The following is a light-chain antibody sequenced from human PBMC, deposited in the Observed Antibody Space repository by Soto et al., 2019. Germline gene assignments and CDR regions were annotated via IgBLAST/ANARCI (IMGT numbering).Light chain of an antibody. J-gene: IGKJ4*01. CDR1: LSVGAT. V-gene: IGKV3-11*01. CDR3: QLRNYGPLT. CDR2: DVT. Sequence: VTLSFYPVERATLSCRASLSVGATLGWYQQKRGQPPRLLIYDVTNRATTIPARFSGSGSGTFITLTVNSLDPEYFTFYCTQLRNYGPLTFGDGTKVDIK.